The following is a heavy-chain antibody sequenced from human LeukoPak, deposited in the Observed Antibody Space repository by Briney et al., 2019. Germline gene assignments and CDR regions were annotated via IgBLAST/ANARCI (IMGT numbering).Heavy chain of an antibody. Sequence: GGSLRLSCAASGFTFSSYYMHWVRHAPGKGLVWVSRIKRDGSVTGYADSVKGRFAISRDNAKNTMYLQMNSLRAEDTAVYYCARDWIDRGIFDPWGQGTLVTVSS. CDR3: ARDWIDRGIFDP. V-gene: IGHV3-74*01. CDR1: GFTFSSYY. J-gene: IGHJ5*02. D-gene: IGHD2-2*03. CDR2: IKRDGSVT.